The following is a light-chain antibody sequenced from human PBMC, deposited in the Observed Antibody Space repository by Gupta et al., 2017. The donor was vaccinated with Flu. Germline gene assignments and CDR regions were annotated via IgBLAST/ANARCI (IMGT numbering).Light chain of an antibody. CDR1: SSDVGRYIF. CDR2: EVS. V-gene: IGLV2-14*01. CDR3: NSQSSTDSDVV. Sequence: SALTQPASVSGSPGQSITISCTGTSSDVGRYIFVSWYQQYPGKAPNLIISEVSNRPSGVSARFSGSKSGNTASLTITGLQAEDEADYYCNSQSSTDSDVVFGGGTKLTVL. J-gene: IGLJ2*01.